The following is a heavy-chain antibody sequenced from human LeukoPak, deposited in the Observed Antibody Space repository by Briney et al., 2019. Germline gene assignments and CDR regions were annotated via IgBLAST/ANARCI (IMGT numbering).Heavy chain of an antibody. CDR1: GFTFDDYA. Sequence: GGSLRLSCAASGFTFDDYAMHWVRQAPGKGLEWVSLTSGDGGTTYYADSVKGRFTISRDNRKKSLYLQMNSLRTEDTALYYCAKDIGGLNYCGQGTLVTVSS. CDR3: AKDIGGLNY. V-gene: IGHV3-43*02. CDR2: TSGDGGTT. D-gene: IGHD6-25*01. J-gene: IGHJ4*02.